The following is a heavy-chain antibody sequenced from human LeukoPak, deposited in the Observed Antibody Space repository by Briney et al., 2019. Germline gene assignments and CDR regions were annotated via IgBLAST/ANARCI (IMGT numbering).Heavy chain of an antibody. D-gene: IGHD5-12*01. Sequence: PSETLSLTCTVPGGSLSGYYWSWIRQPAGKGLEWIGRIYTSGSTNYNPSLKSRVTMSVDTSKNQFSLKLSSVTAADTAVYYCAAGPTNSGYFRTAFDIWGQETMVTVSS. CDR3: AAGPTNSGYFRTAFDI. J-gene: IGHJ3*02. CDR1: GGSLSGYY. CDR2: IYTSGST. V-gene: IGHV4-4*07.